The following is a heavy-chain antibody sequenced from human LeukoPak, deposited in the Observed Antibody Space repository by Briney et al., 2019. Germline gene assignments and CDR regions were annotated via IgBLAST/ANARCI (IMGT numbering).Heavy chain of an antibody. D-gene: IGHD1-26*01. CDR3: ARDRGYSGSTFDY. V-gene: IGHV3-33*08. Sequence: GGSLRLSCAASGFTFSDYWMAWVRQAPGRGLEWVAVIWYDGSNKYYADSVKGRFTISRDNSKNTLYLQMNSLRAEDTAVYYCARDRGYSGSTFDYWGQGTPVTVSS. CDR2: IWYDGSNK. CDR1: GFTFSDYW. J-gene: IGHJ4*02.